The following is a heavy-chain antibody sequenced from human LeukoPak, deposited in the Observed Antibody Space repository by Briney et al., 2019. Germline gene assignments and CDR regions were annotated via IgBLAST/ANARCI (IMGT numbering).Heavy chain of an antibody. CDR2: ISTDGKST. V-gene: IGHV3-74*01. CDR3: AKRIPGYSYIDY. J-gene: IGHJ4*02. CDR1: GFTFSNYW. D-gene: IGHD5-18*01. Sequence: GGSLRLSCVASGFTFSNYWMLWVRQAPGKGLMWVSLISTDGKSTRYAESVKGRFTISRDNAKNALYLQMNSLRAEDTAVYYCAKRIPGYSYIDYWGQGTLVTVSS.